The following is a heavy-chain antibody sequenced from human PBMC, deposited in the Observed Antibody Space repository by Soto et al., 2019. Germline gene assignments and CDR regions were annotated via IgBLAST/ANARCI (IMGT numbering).Heavy chain of an antibody. V-gene: IGHV1-58*01. Sequence: SVKVSCKASGFTFSSSAVQWVQQARGQGLEWIGWIVLGNGNTNYAQKFQERVTITRDMSTSTAYMEVRSLTFEDTAVYYCATRIGNIGWYWLDTWGQGTLVTVSS. CDR3: ATRIGNIGWYWLDT. CDR1: GFTFSSSA. J-gene: IGHJ5*02. D-gene: IGHD6-19*01. CDR2: IVLGNGNT.